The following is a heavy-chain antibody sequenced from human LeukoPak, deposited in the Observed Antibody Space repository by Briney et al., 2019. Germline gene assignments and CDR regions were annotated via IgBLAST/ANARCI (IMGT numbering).Heavy chain of an antibody. D-gene: IGHD3-16*01. V-gene: IGHV1-18*01. CDR2: INPYNGNT. J-gene: IGHJ4*02. CDR1: GYTFTTYG. CDR3: ASPGEKDYYFDY. Sequence: ASVKVSCKAPGYTFTTYGISWVRQAPGQGLEWMGWINPYNGNTKYAQNLQGRVTMTRDTSTSSVYMELSSLRSEDTAVYYCASPGEKDYYFDYWGQGTLVTVSS.